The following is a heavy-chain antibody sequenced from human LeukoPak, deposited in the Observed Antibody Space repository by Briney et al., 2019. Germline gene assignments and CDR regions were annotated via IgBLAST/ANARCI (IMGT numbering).Heavy chain of an antibody. CDR1: GYSISSGYC. Sequence: SETLSLTCGVSGYSISSGYCWGWIRRPPRKGLEWIGGIYHSGSTYYNPSLKSRVTISVDTSKNQFSLKLRSVTAADTALYYCARWDSGEWFHGAFDIWGQGTRVTVSS. J-gene: IGHJ3*02. D-gene: IGHD3-3*01. CDR2: IYHSGST. CDR3: ARWDSGEWFHGAFDI. V-gene: IGHV4-38-2*01.